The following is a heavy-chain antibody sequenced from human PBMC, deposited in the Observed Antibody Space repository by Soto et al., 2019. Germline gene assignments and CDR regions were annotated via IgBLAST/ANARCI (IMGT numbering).Heavy chain of an antibody. CDR2: INPNSGGT. V-gene: IGHV1-2*02. CDR1: GYTFSSYA. CDR3: ARSGGNWNYVYFDY. Sequence: GASVKVSCKASGYTFSSYAISWVRQAPGQGLEWMGWINPNSGGTNYAQKFQGRVTMTRDTSISTAYMELSRLRSDDTAVNYCARSGGNWNYVYFDYWGQGTLVTVSS. D-gene: IGHD1-7*01. J-gene: IGHJ4*02.